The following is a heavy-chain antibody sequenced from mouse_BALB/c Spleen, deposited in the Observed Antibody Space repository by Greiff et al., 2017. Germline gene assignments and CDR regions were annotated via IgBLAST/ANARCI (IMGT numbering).Heavy chain of an antibody. CDR3: VRSYYGSSYVYFDV. Sequence: EVQLVESGGGLVQPKGSLKLSCAASGFTFNTYAMNWVRQAPGKGLEWVARIRSKSNNYATYYADSVKDRFTISRDDSQSMLYLQMNNLKTEDTAMYYCVRSYYGSSYVYFDVWGAGTTVTVSS. CDR1: GFTFNTYA. D-gene: IGHD1-1*01. V-gene: IGHV10-1*02. CDR2: IRSKSNNYAT. J-gene: IGHJ1*01.